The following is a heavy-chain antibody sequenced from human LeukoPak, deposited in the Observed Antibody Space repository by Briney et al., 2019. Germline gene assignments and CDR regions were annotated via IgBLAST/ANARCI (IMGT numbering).Heavy chain of an antibody. V-gene: IGHV3-30*02. CDR2: IRYDGSHK. J-gene: IGHJ4*02. D-gene: IGHD3-22*01. CDR1: VFTFSNYG. Sequence: PGGSLRLSCAVYVFTFSNYGMHWVRQAPDKGLEWVAFIRYDGSHKYYADSVKGRFTISRDNSKNTLYLQMSSLRADDTAVFYCAKDSGYYKGYFDYWGQGTLVTVSS. CDR3: AKDSGYYKGYFDY.